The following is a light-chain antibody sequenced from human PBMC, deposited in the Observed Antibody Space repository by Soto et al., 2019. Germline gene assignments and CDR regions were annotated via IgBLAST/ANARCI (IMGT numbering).Light chain of an antibody. Sequence: EIVLKPSPATMSLSPGESAPLSCRASQSVSSYLAWYQQKPGQAPRLLIYDASNRATGIQARFSGSGSGTDFTLTISSLEPEDYEVYYCQQYGSLITCGHGTRRELK. V-gene: IGKV3-11*01. J-gene: IGKJ5*01. CDR2: DAS. CDR1: QSVSSY. CDR3: QQYGSLIT.